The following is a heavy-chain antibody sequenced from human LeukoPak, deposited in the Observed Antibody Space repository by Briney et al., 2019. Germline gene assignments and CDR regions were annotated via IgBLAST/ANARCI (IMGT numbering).Heavy chain of an antibody. Sequence: KSSETLSLTCAVYGGSFTGYYWSWIRQPPGKGLEWVGEIHHSGSTNESPSFKSRLTLAVDTSKNQFSLKLTSVTAADTAVYYCARRLETWEVAHNDAYDIWGRGTLVTVSS. V-gene: IGHV4-34*01. CDR1: GGSFTGYY. J-gene: IGHJ3*02. CDR3: ARRLETWEVAHNDAYDI. D-gene: IGHD5-12*01. CDR2: IHHSGST.